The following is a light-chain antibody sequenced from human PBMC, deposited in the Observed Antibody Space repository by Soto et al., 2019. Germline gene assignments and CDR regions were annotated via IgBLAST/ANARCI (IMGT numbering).Light chain of an antibody. CDR1: QSVSTSC. V-gene: IGKV3-20*01. J-gene: IGKJ2*01. CDR2: GAS. Sequence: EIVLTQSPGTLSFSPGERATLSCRASQSVSTSCLAWYQQKPGQAPRLLIYGASSRATGIPDGFSGSGSGTDFTLTISRLEPEDFAVYYCQQYCTSPYTFGQGTKLEIK. CDR3: QQYCTSPYT.